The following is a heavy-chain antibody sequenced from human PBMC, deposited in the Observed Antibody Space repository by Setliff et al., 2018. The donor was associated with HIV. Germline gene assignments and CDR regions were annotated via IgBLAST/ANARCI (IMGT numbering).Heavy chain of an antibody. CDR3: AKDGISGGSYPPYYFDY. CDR2: ISSSRSYI. J-gene: IGHJ4*01. Sequence: PGGSLRLSCAASEFTFSTYSMNWVRQAPGKGLEWVSSISSSRSYIFYADSVKGRFTISRDNAKNSLYLQMNSLRAEDTAVYYCAKDGISGGSYPPYYFDYWGHGTLVTVSS. V-gene: IGHV3-21*01. CDR1: EFTFSTYS. D-gene: IGHD2-15*01.